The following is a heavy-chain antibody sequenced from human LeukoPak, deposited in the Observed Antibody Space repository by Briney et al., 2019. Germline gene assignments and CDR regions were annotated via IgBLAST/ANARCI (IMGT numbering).Heavy chain of an antibody. D-gene: IGHD1-26*01. CDR3: ARHTIVSLLAWFDP. J-gene: IGHJ5*02. V-gene: IGHV4-59*08. CDR1: GGFLSIYY. CDR2: NYSTGST. Sequence: SDTLSLTCTLSGGFLSIYYSRWTRHPPEEGLEWIGYNYSTGSTNYTPPLKSRVTIAVDTSKTQFSVKLSSVTAADAAIYYCARHTIVSLLAWFDPWGQGTLVTVSS.